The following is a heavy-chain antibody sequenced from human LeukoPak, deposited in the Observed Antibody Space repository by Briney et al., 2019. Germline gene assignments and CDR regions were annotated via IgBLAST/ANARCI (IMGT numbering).Heavy chain of an antibody. J-gene: IGHJ4*02. CDR3: ARGGVHIVLMVYAMDGNFDY. D-gene: IGHD2-8*01. CDR1: GYTFTSYY. CDR2: INPSGGST. Sequence: ASVKVSCKASGYTFTSYYMHWVRQAPGQGLEWMGIINPSGGSTSYAQKFQGRVTMTRDTSTSTVYMELSSPRSEDTAVYYCARGGVHIVLMVYAMDGNFDYWGRGTLVTVSS. V-gene: IGHV1-46*01.